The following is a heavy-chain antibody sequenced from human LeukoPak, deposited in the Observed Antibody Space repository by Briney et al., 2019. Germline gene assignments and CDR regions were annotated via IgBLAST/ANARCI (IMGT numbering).Heavy chain of an antibody. D-gene: IGHD3-10*01. CDR2: IRYDGSIK. Sequence: PGGSLRLSCAASGFIFSSYGMHWVRQAPGKGLEWVAFIRYDGSIKYYADSVKGRFPISRDNSKNTLFLQMNSLRVEDTAVYYCAKDGRDHYVSGSYYRGVPALDYWGQGTLVTVSS. CDR1: GFIFSSYG. J-gene: IGHJ4*02. V-gene: IGHV3-30*02. CDR3: AKDGRDHYVSGSYYRGVPALDY.